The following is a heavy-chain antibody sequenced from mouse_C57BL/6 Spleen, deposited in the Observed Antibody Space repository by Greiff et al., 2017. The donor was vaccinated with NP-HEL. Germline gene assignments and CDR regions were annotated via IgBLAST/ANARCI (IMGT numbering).Heavy chain of an antibody. V-gene: IGHV5-16*01. Sequence: EVKLMESEGGLVQPGSSMKLSCTASGFTFSDYYMAWVRQVPEKGLEWVANINYDGSSTYYLDSLKSRFIISRDNAKNILYLQMSSLKSEDTATYYCARDRVYYDYGYAMDYWGQGTSVTVSS. CDR2: INYDGSST. D-gene: IGHD2-4*01. CDR1: GFTFSDYY. CDR3: ARDRVYYDYGYAMDY. J-gene: IGHJ4*01.